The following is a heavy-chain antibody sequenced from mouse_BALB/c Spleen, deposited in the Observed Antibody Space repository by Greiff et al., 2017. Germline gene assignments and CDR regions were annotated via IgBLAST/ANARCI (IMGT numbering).Heavy chain of an antibody. CDR3: ARDDYDAMDY. Sequence: EVQGVESGAELVKPGASVKLSCTASGFNIKDTYMHWVKQRPEQGLEWIGRIDPANGNTKYDPKFQGKATITADTSSNTAYLQLSSLTSEDTAVYYCARDDYDAMDYWGQGTSVTVSS. CDR2: IDPANGNT. CDR1: GFNIKDTY. V-gene: IGHV14-3*02. J-gene: IGHJ4*01.